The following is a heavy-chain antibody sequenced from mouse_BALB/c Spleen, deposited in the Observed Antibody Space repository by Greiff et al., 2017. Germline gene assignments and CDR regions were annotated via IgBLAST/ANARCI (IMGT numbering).Heavy chain of an antibody. V-gene: IGHV3-6*02. D-gene: IGHD1-1*01. CDR3: ARGYYGSSYPSYFDY. CDR1: GYSITSGYY. Sequence: EVQLQESGPGLVKPSQSLSLTCSVTGYSITSGYYWTWIRQFPGNKLEWMGYISYDGSNNYNPSLKNRISITRDTSKNRFFLKLNSVTTEDTATYYCARGYYGSSYPSYFDYWGQGTTLTVSS. J-gene: IGHJ2*01. CDR2: ISYDGSN.